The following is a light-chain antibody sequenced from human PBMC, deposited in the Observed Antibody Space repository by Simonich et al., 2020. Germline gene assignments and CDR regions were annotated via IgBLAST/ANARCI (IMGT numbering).Light chain of an antibody. J-gene: IGLJ2*01. CDR1: NIGSKS. V-gene: IGLV3-21*03. CDR3: QVWDSSGDRVV. Sequence: SYVLTQPRSVSVAPGKTARITCGGNNIGSKSVHWYQQKPGQAPVLVVYDDSDRPSGIPERVAGSNSGNTATLTISRVEAGDEADYYCQVWDSSGDRVVFGGGTKLTVL. CDR2: DDS.